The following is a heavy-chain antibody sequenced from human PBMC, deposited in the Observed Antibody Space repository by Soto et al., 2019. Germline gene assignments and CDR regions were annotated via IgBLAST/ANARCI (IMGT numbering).Heavy chain of an antibody. Sequence: GGSLRLSCAASGFTFSSYAMSWVRQAPGKGLEWVSAISGSVGSTYYADSVKGRFTISRDNSKNTLYLQMNSLRAEDTAVYYCAKFLKLHSSSWYESAASAPYYFDYWGQGTLVTVSS. V-gene: IGHV3-23*01. CDR3: AKFLKLHSSSWYESAASAPYYFDY. J-gene: IGHJ4*02. D-gene: IGHD6-13*01. CDR2: ISGSVGST. CDR1: GFTFSSYA.